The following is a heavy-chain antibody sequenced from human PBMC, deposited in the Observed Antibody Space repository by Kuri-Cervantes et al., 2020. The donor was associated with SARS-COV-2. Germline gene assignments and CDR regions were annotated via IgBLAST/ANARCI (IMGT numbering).Heavy chain of an antibody. CDR2: ISGSGGST. V-gene: IGHV3-23*01. CDR3: AKANYDFWSGGWFDP. Sequence: GESLKISCAASGFTFSSYSMNWVRQAPGKGLEWVSAISGSGGSTYYADSVKGRFTISRDNSKNTLYLQMNSLRAEDTAVYYCAKANYDFWSGGWFDPWGQGTLVTVSS. D-gene: IGHD3-3*01. CDR1: GFTFSSYS. J-gene: IGHJ5*02.